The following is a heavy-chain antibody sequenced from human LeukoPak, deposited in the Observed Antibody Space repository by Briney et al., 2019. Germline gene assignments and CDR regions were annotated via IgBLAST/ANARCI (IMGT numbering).Heavy chain of an antibody. J-gene: IGHJ4*02. Sequence: GGSLRLSCSASGFTFSSYLMHWVRQAPGKGLEWLSSISSNGENTYYADSVKGRFTISRDNSKNTLYLQMSSLRSEDTAVYYCVKDAGTVWDIVNYYLAEWGQGTLVSVS. CDR1: GFTFSSYL. CDR3: VKDAGTVWDIVNYYLAE. CDR2: ISSNGENT. V-gene: IGHV3-64D*06. D-gene: IGHD3-16*02.